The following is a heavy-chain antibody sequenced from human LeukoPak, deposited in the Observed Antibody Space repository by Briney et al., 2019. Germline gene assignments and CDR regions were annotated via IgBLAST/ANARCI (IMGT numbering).Heavy chain of an antibody. CDR3: ERHPEDKLWFGQTGFAFDI. CDR1: GGSFSGYS. J-gene: IGHJ3*02. V-gene: IGHV4-34*01. D-gene: IGHD3-10*01. CDR2: INHSGST. Sequence: SETLSLTCAVSGGSFSGYSWSWIRQPPGKGLEWIGEINHSGSTNYNPSLKSRVTISVDTSKNQFSLKLSSVTAADTAVYYCERHPEDKLWFGQTGFAFDIGGEGTMVTVSS.